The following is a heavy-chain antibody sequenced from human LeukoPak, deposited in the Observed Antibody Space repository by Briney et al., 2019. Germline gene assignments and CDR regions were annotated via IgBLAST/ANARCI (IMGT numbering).Heavy chain of an antibody. V-gene: IGHV4-59*01. CDR1: DGSISSYY. D-gene: IGHD3-22*01. CDR2: IYHSGST. Sequence: SETLSLTCTVSDGSISSYYWSWIRQPPGKGLEWIGYIYHSGSTNYNPSLKSRVTISVDTSKNEFSLKLRSVTAADTAMYYCARNQHSYDSSGPGYWYFDVWGRGTLVTVSS. J-gene: IGHJ2*01. CDR3: ARNQHSYDSSGPGYWYFDV.